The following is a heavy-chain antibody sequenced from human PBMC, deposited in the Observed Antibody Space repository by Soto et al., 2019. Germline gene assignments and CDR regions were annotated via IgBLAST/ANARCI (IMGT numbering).Heavy chain of an antibody. CDR1: GGSFSGYY. Sequence: KASETLSLTCAVYGGSFSGYYWSWIRQPPGKGLEWIGEINHSGSTNYNPSLKSRVTISVDTSKNQFSLKLSSVTAADTAVYYCARLGYCSGGSCPWGQGTLVTVSS. D-gene: IGHD2-15*01. CDR3: ARLGYCSGGSCP. V-gene: IGHV4-34*01. J-gene: IGHJ5*02. CDR2: INHSGST.